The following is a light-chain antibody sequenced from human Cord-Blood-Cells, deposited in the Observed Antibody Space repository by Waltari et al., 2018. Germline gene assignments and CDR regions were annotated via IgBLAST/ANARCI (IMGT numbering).Light chain of an antibody. Sequence: EIVLTQSPGPRSSSPGERATLSCRASQSVSSSYLAWYQQKPGQAPRLLIYGASSRATGIPDRFSGSGSGTDFTLTISRLEPEDFAVYYCQQYGSSPPWTFGQGTKVEIK. V-gene: IGKV3-20*01. CDR3: QQYGSSPPWT. CDR2: GAS. CDR1: QSVSSSY. J-gene: IGKJ1*01.